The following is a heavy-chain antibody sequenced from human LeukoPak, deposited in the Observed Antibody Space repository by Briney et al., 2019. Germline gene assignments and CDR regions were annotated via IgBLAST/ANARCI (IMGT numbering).Heavy chain of an antibody. CDR3: ASYVPRGKITMIVARAFDI. CDR2: INHSGST. V-gene: IGHV4-34*01. Sequence: SETLSLTCAVYGGSFSGYYWSWIRQPPGKGPEWIGEINHSGSTYYNPSLKSRVTISVDTSKNQFSLKLSSVTAADTAVYYCASYVPRGKITMIVARAFDIWGQGTMVTVSS. D-gene: IGHD3-22*01. J-gene: IGHJ3*02. CDR1: GGSFSGYY.